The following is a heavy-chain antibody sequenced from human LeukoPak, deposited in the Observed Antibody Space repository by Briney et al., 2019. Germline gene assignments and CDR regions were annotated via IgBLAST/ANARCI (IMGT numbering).Heavy chain of an antibody. CDR2: INSNSGGT. V-gene: IGHV1-2*02. J-gene: IGHJ4*02. CDR1: GYTFTGNY. CDR3: AKRDPFWSDYYPSDY. Sequence: ASVKVSCKASGYTFTGNYMHWVRQAPGQGLEWMGWINSNSGGTNYAQKFQGRVTMTRDTSISTAYMELNRLTSDDTAVYYCAKRDPFWSDYYPSDYGGQEPLVTFSS. D-gene: IGHD3-3*01.